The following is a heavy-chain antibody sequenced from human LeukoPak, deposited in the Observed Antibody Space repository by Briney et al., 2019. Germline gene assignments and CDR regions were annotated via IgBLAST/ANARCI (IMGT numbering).Heavy chain of an antibody. CDR1: GFTVSSNY. D-gene: IGHD1-20*01. Sequence: SGGSLRLSCAASGFTVSSNYMSWVRQPPGKGLEWIGEINHSGSTNYNPSLKSRVTISVDTSKNQFSLKLSSVTAADTAVYYCARGGITGNWFDPWGQGTLVTVSS. CDR3: ARGGITGNWFDP. V-gene: IGHV4-34*01. CDR2: INHSGST. J-gene: IGHJ5*02.